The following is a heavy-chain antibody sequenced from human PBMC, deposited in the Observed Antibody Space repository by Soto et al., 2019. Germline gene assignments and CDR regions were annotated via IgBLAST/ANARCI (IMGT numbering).Heavy chain of an antibody. V-gene: IGHV1-18*01. CDR2: ISAYNGNT. CDR3: AGRGRDYYDSSGYLDPNDAFDI. Sequence: ASVKVSCKASGYTFTSYGISWVRQAPGQGLEWMGWISAYNGNTNYAQKLQGRVTMTTDTSTSTAYMELRSLRSDDTAVYYCAGRGRDYYDSSGYLDPNDAFDIWGQGTMVTVSS. D-gene: IGHD3-22*01. CDR1: GYTFTSYG. J-gene: IGHJ3*02.